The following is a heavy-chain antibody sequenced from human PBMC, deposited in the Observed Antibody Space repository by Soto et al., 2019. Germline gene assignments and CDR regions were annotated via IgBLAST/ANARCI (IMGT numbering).Heavy chain of an antibody. J-gene: IGHJ6*02. CDR2: INAGNGNT. V-gene: IGHV1-3*01. CDR3: AKELGGYYYYGMDV. CDR1: GYTFTSYA. D-gene: IGHD3-16*01. Sequence: ASVKVSCKASGYTFTSYAMHWVRQAPGQRLEWMGWINAGNGNTKYSQKFQGRVTITRDTSASTAYMELSSLRSEDTAVYYCAKELGGYYYYGMDVWGQGTTVTVS.